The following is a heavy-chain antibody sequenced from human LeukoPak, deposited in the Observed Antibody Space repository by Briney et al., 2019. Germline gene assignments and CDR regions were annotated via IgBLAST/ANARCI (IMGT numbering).Heavy chain of an antibody. V-gene: IGHV3-23*01. CDR2: ISGSGGST. CDR3: AKDRVLLRFLEWLSHAFDI. Sequence: GGSLRLSCAASGFTFDDYGMSWVRQAPGKGLEWVSAISGSGGSTYYADSVKGRFTISRDNSKNTLYLQMNSLRAEDTAVYYCAKDRVLLRFLEWLSHAFDIWGQGTMVTVSS. D-gene: IGHD3-3*01. CDR1: GFTFDDYG. J-gene: IGHJ3*02.